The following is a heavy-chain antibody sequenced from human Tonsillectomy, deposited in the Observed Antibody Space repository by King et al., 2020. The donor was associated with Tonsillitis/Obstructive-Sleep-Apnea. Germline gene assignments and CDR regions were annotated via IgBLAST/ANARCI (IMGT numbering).Heavy chain of an antibody. CDR3: ASVNYGGNPEGDY. Sequence: VQLQQWGAGLLKPSETLSLTCAVYGVSFSGYYWSWIRQPPGKGLEWSGEIIHNGNTNYNPSLKRRVSISVDTSTNQFSLKLSSVTAADTAVYYCASVNYGGNPEGDYWGQGTLVTVSS. CDR1: GVSFSGYY. D-gene: IGHD4-23*01. V-gene: IGHV4-34*12. CDR2: IIHNGNT. J-gene: IGHJ4*02.